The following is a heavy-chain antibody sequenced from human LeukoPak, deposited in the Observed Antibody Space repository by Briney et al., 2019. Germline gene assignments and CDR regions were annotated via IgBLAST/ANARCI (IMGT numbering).Heavy chain of an antibody. CDR1: GFTFSSYW. Sequence: QPGGSLRLSCVASGFTFSSYWMTWVRQAPGKGPEWVANIKEDGSQKYYVDSVRGRFTISRDNAKNSLFLQMNSLRAEGTAVYYCARRGGSSSRRSPVDYWGQGTLVTVSS. J-gene: IGHJ4*02. CDR3: ARRGGSSSRRSPVDY. V-gene: IGHV3-7*01. CDR2: IKEDGSQK. D-gene: IGHD6-6*01.